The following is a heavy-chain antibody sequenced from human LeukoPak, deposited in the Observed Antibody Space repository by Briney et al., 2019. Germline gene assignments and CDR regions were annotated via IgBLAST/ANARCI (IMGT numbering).Heavy chain of an antibody. CDR3: ARDPPYYDFWSGPLRGAFDI. J-gene: IGHJ3*02. Sequence: PSETLSLTCAVSGYSISSGYYWGWIRQPPGKGLEWIGSIYHSGCTYYNPSLKSRITISVDTSKNQFSLKLSSVTAADTAVYYCARDPPYYDFWSGPLRGAFDIWGQGTMVTVSS. CDR1: GYSISSGYY. V-gene: IGHV4-38-2*02. CDR2: IYHSGCT. D-gene: IGHD3-3*01.